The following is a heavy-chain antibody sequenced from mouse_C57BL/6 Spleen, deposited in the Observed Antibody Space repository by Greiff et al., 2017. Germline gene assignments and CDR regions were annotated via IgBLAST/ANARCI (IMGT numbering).Heavy chain of an antibody. J-gene: IGHJ4*01. D-gene: IGHD1-1*01. Sequence: EVQLVESGGDLVKPGGSLKLSCAASGFTFSSYGMSWVRQTPDKRLEWVATISSGGSYPYSPDSVQGRFTISSDNAKNTLYLQMSSLKSEDTAMYYCARHEVLRRNYYAMDYWGQGTSGTVSA. CDR2: ISSGGSYP. CDR3: ARHEVLRRNYYAMDY. V-gene: IGHV5-6*01. CDR1: GFTFSSYG.